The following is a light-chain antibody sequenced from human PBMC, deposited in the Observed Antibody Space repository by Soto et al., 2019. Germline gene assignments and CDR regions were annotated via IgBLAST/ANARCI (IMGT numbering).Light chain of an antibody. CDR3: QQYGTSPYT. CDR1: QSVSSSY. J-gene: IGKJ2*01. CDR2: GTS. V-gene: IGKV3-20*01. Sequence: EIVLTQSPGTLSLSPGERATLSCRASQSVSSSYLAWYQQKPGQAPRLLIYGTSSRATGIPDRFSGSGSGTDFTFTISRLEPEDFAVYYFQQYGTSPYTFGQGTKLEIK.